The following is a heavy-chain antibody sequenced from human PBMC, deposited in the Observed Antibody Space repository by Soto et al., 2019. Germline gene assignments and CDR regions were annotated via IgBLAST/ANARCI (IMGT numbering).Heavy chain of an antibody. J-gene: IGHJ4*02. CDR2: MNPGSGDT. CDR3: GRGRSGQIVVSY. D-gene: IGHD1-26*01. CDR1: GYSFTNND. Sequence: ASVKVSCKASGYSFTNNDVSWVRQATGQGLEWMGWMNPGSGDTGYAQKFQGRVTMTRDMSITTVYMELNNLSPDDTAVYYCGRGRSGQIVVSYWGQGTPVTVSS. V-gene: IGHV1-8*01.